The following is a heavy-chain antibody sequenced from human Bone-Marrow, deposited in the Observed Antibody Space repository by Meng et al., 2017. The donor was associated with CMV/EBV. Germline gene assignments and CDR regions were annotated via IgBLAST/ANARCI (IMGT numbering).Heavy chain of an antibody. D-gene: IGHD3-3*01. Sequence: GESLKISCAASGFTFSSYSMNWVRQAPGKGLEWVSSISSSSSYIYYADSVKGRFTISRDNAKNSLYLQMNSLRAEDTAVYYCAGAVEWLLEDYYYYGMDVWGQGTTVTVSS. CDR3: AGAVEWLLEDYYYYGMDV. V-gene: IGHV3-21*01. CDR2: ISSSSSYI. J-gene: IGHJ6*02. CDR1: GFTFSSYS.